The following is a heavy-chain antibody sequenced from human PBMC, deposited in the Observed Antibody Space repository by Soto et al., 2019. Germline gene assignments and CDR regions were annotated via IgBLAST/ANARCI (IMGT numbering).Heavy chain of an antibody. CDR1: GGTFSTYI. J-gene: IGHJ3*01. CDR2: IIPIPDIT. CDR3: ARDRITTRGDAFDL. V-gene: IGHV1-69*04. D-gene: IGHD3-3*01. Sequence: QVQLVHSGAEVRKPGSSVKVSCKAPGGTFSTYIISWVQQAPGQGLEWMGRIIPIPDITNYAQKFQGRVTVTADRSTSTAYMELTSLKSEDTAVYYCARDRITTRGDAFDLWGQGTMVTVSS.